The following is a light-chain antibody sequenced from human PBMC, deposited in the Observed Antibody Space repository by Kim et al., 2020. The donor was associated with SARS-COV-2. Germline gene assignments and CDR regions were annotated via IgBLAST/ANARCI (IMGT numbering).Light chain of an antibody. J-gene: IGKJ4*01. CDR2: HAS. CDR3: HQHAYAPLS. V-gene: IGKV3-20*01. Sequence: YPGERATLSCRASQNVGSNFSSWHQKKPSRAPRLFFSHASCRATGIPDRVSGSGSGTDFILTISRLEPEDSVEYYCHQHAYAPLSFGGGTKVDIK. CDR1: QNVGSNF.